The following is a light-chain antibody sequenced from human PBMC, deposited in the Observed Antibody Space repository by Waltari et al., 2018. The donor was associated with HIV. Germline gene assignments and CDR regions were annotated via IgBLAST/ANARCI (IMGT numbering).Light chain of an antibody. CDR1: TSNLGNNF. CDR3: GTWDTSLRAVV. CDR2: EST. J-gene: IGLJ2*01. Sequence: QSVLTQPPSVSAAPEQTVTISCSGSTSNLGNNFLSCYQHLPGTAPNLLIFESTKRPSGIPDRFSGSQSGTSATLAISGLQTGDEAAYYCGTWDTSLRAVVFGGGTKLTVL. V-gene: IGLV1-51*02.